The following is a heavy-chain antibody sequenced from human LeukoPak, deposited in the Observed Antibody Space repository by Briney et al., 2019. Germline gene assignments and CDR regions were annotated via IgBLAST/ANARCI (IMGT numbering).Heavy chain of an antibody. CDR1: GFTFDDYA. CDR3: ARGASGSYYGFDAFDI. J-gene: IGHJ3*02. V-gene: IGHV3-9*01. D-gene: IGHD1-26*01. Sequence: GGSLRLSCAASGFTFDDYAMHWVRQAPGKGLEWVSGISWNSGSIGYADSVKGRFTISRENARNSLYLQMNSLRAGDTAVCHCARGASGSYYGFDAFDIWGQGTMVTVSS. CDR2: ISWNSGSI.